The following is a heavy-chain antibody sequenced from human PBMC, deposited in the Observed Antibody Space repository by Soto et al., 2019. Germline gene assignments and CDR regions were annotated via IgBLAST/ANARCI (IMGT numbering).Heavy chain of an antibody. CDR1: GGTFSSYT. CDR2: IIPILGIA. Sequence: QVQLVQSGAEVKKPGSSVKVSCKASGGTFSSYTISWVRQAPGQGLEWMGRIIPILGIANYAQKFQGRVPITGEKPTSTAYVERSSLRSEDRAVYYCAGGGGSPASGGKGTLAPVPS. CDR3: AGGGGSPAS. V-gene: IGHV1-69*02. D-gene: IGHD3-16*01. J-gene: IGHJ4*02.